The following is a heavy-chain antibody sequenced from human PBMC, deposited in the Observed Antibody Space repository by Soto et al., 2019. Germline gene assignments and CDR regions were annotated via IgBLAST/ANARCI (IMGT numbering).Heavy chain of an antibody. CDR1: GFTFSSYA. CDR2: ISYDGSNK. D-gene: IGHD5-18*01. J-gene: IGHJ6*02. CDR3: ARDAGAWIQLWLRSGNGMDV. V-gene: IGHV3-30-3*01. Sequence: LSLSCAASGFTFSSYAMHWVRPAPGKGLEWVAVISYDGSNKYYADSVKGRFTISRDNSKNTLYLQMNSLRAEDTAVYYCARDAGAWIQLWLRSGNGMDVWGQGTTVTVSS.